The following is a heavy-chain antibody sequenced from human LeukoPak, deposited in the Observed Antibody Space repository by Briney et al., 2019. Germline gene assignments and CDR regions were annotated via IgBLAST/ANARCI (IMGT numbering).Heavy chain of an antibody. D-gene: IGHD6-19*01. Sequence: KSSETLSLTCTVSGGSISSGGYYWSWIRQHPGKGLEWIGYIYYSGSTCYNPSLKSRVTISADTSKNQFSLKLSSVTAADTAVYYCARNGHSSGWDHDAFDIWGQGTMVTVSS. CDR1: GGSISSGGYY. CDR3: ARNGHSSGWDHDAFDI. CDR2: IYYSGST. J-gene: IGHJ3*02. V-gene: IGHV4-31*03.